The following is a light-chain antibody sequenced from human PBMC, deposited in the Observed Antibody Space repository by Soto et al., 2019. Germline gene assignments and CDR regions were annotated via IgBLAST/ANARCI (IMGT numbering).Light chain of an antibody. CDR3: QQLNSYLVT. J-gene: IGKJ3*01. CDR1: QGISSY. CDR2: AAS. V-gene: IGKV1-9*01. Sequence: DIQLTQSPSFLSASVGDRVTITCRASQGISSYLACYQQKPGKAPKLLIYAASTLQSGVLSRFSGSGSGTEFTLTISSMQPEDVATYYCQQLNSYLVTFGPGTKVDIK.